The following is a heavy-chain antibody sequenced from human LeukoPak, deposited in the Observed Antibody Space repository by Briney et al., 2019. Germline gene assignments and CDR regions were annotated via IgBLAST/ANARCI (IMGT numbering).Heavy chain of an antibody. V-gene: IGHV1-2*02. D-gene: IGHD3-3*01. Sequence: ASVKVSCKASGYTFTGYYMHWVRQAPGQGLEWMGWINPNSGGTNYAQKFQGRVTMTRDTSISTAYMELSRLRSDDTAVYYCAREGYDFWSVDPAPAPLDPWGQGTLVTVSS. CDR2: INPNSGGT. CDR1: GYTFTGYY. J-gene: IGHJ5*02. CDR3: AREGYDFWSVDPAPAPLDP.